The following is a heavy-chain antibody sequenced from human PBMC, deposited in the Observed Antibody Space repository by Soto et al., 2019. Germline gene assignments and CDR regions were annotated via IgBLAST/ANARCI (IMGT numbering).Heavy chain of an antibody. V-gene: IGHV4-39*01. Sequence: WETLSLTCTVSGDSIISSDFYWGWVRQPPGKGLEWIGSIFYLGSSYYNPSLKSRVTMSVDTSKNHFSLRLRSVTAADTALYFCARHSLALRKNNWFDPWGQGIMVTVSS. CDR3: ARHSLALRKNNWFDP. CDR2: IFYLGSS. D-gene: IGHD3-3*02. J-gene: IGHJ5*02. CDR1: GDSIISSDFY.